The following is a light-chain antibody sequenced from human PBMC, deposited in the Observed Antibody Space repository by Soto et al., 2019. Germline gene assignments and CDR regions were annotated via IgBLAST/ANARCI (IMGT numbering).Light chain of an antibody. Sequence: DIQMTQSPSSLSASVGDRVTITCRASQGISNYLAWYQQKPGKVPKLLIYAASTLQSGVASRFSGSGSGTDFTLTISSLQTEDVATYSCQKYNSSPRTFGQGTKVEIK. V-gene: IGKV1-27*01. CDR2: AAS. CDR3: QKYNSSPRT. J-gene: IGKJ1*01. CDR1: QGISNY.